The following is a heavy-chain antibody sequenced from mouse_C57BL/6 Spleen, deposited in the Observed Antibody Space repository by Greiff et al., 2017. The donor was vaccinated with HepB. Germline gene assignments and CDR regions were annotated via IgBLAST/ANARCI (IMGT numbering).Heavy chain of an antibody. V-gene: IGHV5-9-1*02. CDR2: ISSGGDYN. CDR1: GFTFSSSA. CDR3: TREGLPSWFAY. D-gene: IGHD3-1*01. J-gene: IGHJ3*01. Sequence: EVQLVESGEGLVKPGGSLKLSCAPSGFTFSSSAMSWVRQTPEQRLEWVAYISSGGDYNYYAATVKGRVTIPRDNARNTLYLQMSSLKSEDTAMYYCTREGLPSWFAYWGPGNLV.